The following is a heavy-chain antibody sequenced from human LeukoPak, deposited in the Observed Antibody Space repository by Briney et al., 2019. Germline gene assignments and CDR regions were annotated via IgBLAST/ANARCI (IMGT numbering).Heavy chain of an antibody. Sequence: PSGRSLRLSCSASGFTFNYNRLHWVRQAPGKGLEWVAVISYDGSNKYYADSVKGRFTISRDNSKNTLYLQTNSLRAEDTAVYYCARDPNRGYPYYFDYWGQETLVTVSS. CDR2: ISYDGSNK. CDR1: GFTFNYNR. V-gene: IGHV3-30-3*01. J-gene: IGHJ4*02. D-gene: IGHD3-22*01. CDR3: ARDPNRGYPYYFDY.